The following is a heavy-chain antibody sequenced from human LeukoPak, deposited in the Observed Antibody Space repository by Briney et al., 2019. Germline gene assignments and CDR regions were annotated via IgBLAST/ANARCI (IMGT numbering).Heavy chain of an antibody. CDR2: ISGSGGST. J-gene: IGHJ4*02. CDR3: AKDLTTVTTGDY. CDR1: GFTFSNFA. Sequence: GGSLRLSCAASGFTFSNFAMSWVRQAPGKGLEWVSSISGSGGSTYYADSVKGRFTISRDNSKNTLYLHMNSLRAEDTAVYYCAKDLTTVTTGDYWGQETLVTVSS. V-gene: IGHV3-23*01. D-gene: IGHD4-17*01.